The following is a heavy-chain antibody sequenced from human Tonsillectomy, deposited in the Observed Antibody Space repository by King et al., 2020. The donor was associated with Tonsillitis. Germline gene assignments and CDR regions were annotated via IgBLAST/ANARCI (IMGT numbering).Heavy chain of an antibody. J-gene: IGHJ4*02. CDR3: ASVRSPGGWYLDY. Sequence: VQLVESGGGLVKPGGSLRLSCAASGFTFSSYSMNWVRQAPGKGLEWVSSISSSSSYIFYADSEKGRFTISRDTAKNSLYLQMNSLRAEDTAVYYCASVRSPGGWYLDYWGQGTLVTVSS. CDR2: ISSSSSYI. D-gene: IGHD6-19*01. CDR1: GFTFSSYS. V-gene: IGHV3-21*01.